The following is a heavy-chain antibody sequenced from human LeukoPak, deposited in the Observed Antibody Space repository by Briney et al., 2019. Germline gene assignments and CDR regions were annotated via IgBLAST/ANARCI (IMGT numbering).Heavy chain of an antibody. CDR2: INPSSGGT. CDR3: ARGPGQFDY. J-gene: IGHJ4*01. V-gene: IGHV1-2*02. Sequence: ASVKVSCKASGYTFIGYYMHWVRQAPGQGLEWMGWINPSSGGTNSAQKFQGRVTMTRDTSISTAYMELSRLRSDDTAVYYCARGPGQFDYWGHGTLVTVSS. CDR1: GYTFIGYY.